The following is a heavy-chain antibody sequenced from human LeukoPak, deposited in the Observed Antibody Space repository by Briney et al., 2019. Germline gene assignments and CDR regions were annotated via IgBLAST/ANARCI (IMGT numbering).Heavy chain of an antibody. CDR1: GYTLTSYY. Sequence: ASVKVSCKASGYTLTSYYMHWVRQAPGQGLEWMGIINPSGGSTSYAQKFQGRVTMTRDTSTSTVYMELSSLRSEDTAVYYCARDGSSGYSSCWYPDYWGQGTLVTVSS. CDR2: INPSGGST. J-gene: IGHJ4*02. D-gene: IGHD6-13*01. CDR3: ARDGSSGYSSCWYPDY. V-gene: IGHV1-46*01.